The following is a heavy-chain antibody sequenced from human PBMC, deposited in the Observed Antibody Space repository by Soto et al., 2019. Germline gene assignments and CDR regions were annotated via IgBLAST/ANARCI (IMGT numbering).Heavy chain of an antibody. CDR2: IWYDGSNK. J-gene: IGHJ6*02. V-gene: IGHV3-33*01. CDR1: GFTFSSYG. Sequence: GGSLRLSCAASGFTFSSYGMHWVRQAPGKGLEWVAVIWYDGSNKYYADSVKGRFTISRDNSKNTLYLQMNSLRAEDTAVYYCARDTVSTPRSNSYYSSGMDVWGQGTMVLVSS. D-gene: IGHD4-4*01. CDR3: ARDTVSTPRSNSYYSSGMDV.